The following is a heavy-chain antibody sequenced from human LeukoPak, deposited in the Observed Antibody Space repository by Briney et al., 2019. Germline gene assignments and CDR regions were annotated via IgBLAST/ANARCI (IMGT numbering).Heavy chain of an antibody. V-gene: IGHV1-69*04. CDR3: ARECRDGYNYGDLDY. D-gene: IGHD5-24*01. J-gene: IGHJ4*02. CDR2: IIPILGIA. CDR1: GATFSSYA. Sequence: SVKVSCKASGATFSSYAISWAPQAPGQGLKWMRRIIPILGIANYAQKFQGRVTITADKSTSTAYMELSSLRSEDTAVYYCARECRDGYNYGDLDYWGQGTLVTVSS.